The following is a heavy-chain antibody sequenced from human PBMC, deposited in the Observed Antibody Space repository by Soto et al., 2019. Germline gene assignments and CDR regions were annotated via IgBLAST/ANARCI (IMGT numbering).Heavy chain of an antibody. V-gene: IGHV1-18*01. CDR3: AREYGSGIYEPNNWFDP. Sequence: ASVKVSCKASGYTFTSYGISWVRQAPGQGLEWMGWISAYNGNTNYAQKLQGRVTMTTDTSTSTAYMELRSLRSDDTAVYYCAREYGSGIYEPNNWFDPWGQGTLVTVSS. CDR1: GYTFTSYG. J-gene: IGHJ5*02. CDR2: ISAYNGNT. D-gene: IGHD3-10*01.